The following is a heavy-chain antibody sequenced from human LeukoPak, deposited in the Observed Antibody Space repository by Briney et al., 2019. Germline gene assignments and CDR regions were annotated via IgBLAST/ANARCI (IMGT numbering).Heavy chain of an antibody. Sequence: KPGGSLRLSCAASELTFSDYYMSWIRQAPGKGLAWVSYISSTASTRYYADSVKGRFTISRDNAKNSLYLQMNSLRAEDTAVYYCARDYGGSSPFDYWGQGTLVTVSS. CDR2: ISSTASTR. D-gene: IGHD4-23*01. J-gene: IGHJ4*02. CDR3: ARDYGGSSPFDY. V-gene: IGHV3-11*04. CDR1: ELTFSDYY.